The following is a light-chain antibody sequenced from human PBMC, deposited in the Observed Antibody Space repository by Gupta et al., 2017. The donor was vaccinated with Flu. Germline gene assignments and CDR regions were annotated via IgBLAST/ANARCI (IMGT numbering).Light chain of an antibody. CDR2: DDT. CDR3: QVWDSNSDRPV. J-gene: IGLJ3*02. CDR1: SIGSKT. Sequence: SVAPGQTARMTCGGDSIGSKTVHWYQKKAGQAPVLVVYDDTDRPSGIPERFSGSNSGSTATLTINRVEAGDEAGYYCQVWDSNSDRPVFGGGTQLTVL. V-gene: IGLV3-21*02.